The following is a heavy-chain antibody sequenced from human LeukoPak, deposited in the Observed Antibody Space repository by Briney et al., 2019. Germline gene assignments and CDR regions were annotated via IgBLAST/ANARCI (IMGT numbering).Heavy chain of an antibody. Sequence: SETLSLTCSVSGGSVSSTTYYWGWVRQPPGKGLEWIAMMSYSGSVSYNPSLESRLTMSVDASKNQFPLKLTSVTAADTAVYYCTRSHGVYWGQGTLVTVSS. V-gene: IGHV4-39*01. CDR3: TRSHGVY. CDR1: GGSVSSTTYY. D-gene: IGHD4-17*01. CDR2: MSYSGSV. J-gene: IGHJ4*02.